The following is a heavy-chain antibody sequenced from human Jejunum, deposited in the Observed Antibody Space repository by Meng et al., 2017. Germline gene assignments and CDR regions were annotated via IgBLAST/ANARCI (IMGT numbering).Heavy chain of an antibody. CDR3: ASRPVGIRTYYFDC. Sequence: GSGPVGPSETLLFMCTCSGGSGHFRTSYWSGIRQPPAKGLEWIAYIDNSGSTNYNPSLKSRVIISVDTSKNQFYLQMSSLTAADTAVYYCASRPVGIRTYYFDCWGQGTLVTVSS. D-gene: IGHD2-21*01. V-gene: IGHV4-61*01. CDR2: IDNSGST. CDR1: GGSGHFRTSY. J-gene: IGHJ4*02.